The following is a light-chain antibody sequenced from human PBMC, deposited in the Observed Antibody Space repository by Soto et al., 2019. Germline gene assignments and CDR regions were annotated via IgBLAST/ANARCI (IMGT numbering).Light chain of an antibody. CDR1: SSNIGAGYD. CDR2: GYN. V-gene: IGLV1-40*01. J-gene: IGLJ2*01. Sequence: QSVLTQPPSVSGAPGQRVTISCTGSSSNIGAGYDVHWYQQLPGTAPKLLVYGYNNRPSGVPDRFSVSKSGTSASLTITGLQTEDEADYDCQSYDSSLSAWVFGGGTKVTVL. CDR3: QSYDSSLSAWV.